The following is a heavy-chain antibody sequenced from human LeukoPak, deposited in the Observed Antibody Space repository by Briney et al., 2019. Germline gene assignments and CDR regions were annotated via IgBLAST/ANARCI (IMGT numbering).Heavy chain of an antibody. V-gene: IGHV3-23*01. J-gene: IGHJ5*02. CDR3: VKGGGYTTGWFND. D-gene: IGHD2-15*01. CDR2: VSATNGNT. Sequence: GVFRRRSRGAAGFTLSTDAVQWVGQAPGKKQEWVSTVSATNGNTYYADSVKGRFTISRDISENTLSLQMNSLTAGDTAVYYCVKGGGYTTGWFNDWGQGTLVTVSS. CDR1: GFTLSTDA.